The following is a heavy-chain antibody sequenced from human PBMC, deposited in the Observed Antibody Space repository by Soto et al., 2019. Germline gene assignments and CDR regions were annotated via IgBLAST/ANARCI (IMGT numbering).Heavy chain of an antibody. CDR1: GFTFNTYS. CDR2: ISSWSNYI. D-gene: IGHD2-15*01. CDR3: ARASDRGLRPHDF. J-gene: IGHJ4*02. Sequence: ESGGGLVKPGGSLRLSCAASGFTFNTYSMIWVRRAPGKGLEWVSFISSWSNYINYADSVKGRFTISRDNAKNSLYLQMNSLRAEDTAVYYCARASDRGLRPHDFWGQGTRVTVSS. V-gene: IGHV3-21*01.